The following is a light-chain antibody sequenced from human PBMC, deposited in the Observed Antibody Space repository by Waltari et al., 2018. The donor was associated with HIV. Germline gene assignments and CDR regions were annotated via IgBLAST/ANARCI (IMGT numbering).Light chain of an antibody. V-gene: IGLV2-14*01. CDR2: DVK. CDR1: NSDICASDY. CDR3: ASLSNNLNLVV. Sequence: QSALSQPASVSGSPGQSITISCNGTNSDICASDYVSWYQIFPDRAPRLLIYDVKKRPSGVSSRFSGSKAANTASLTISGLQLEDEAHFYCASLSNNLNLVVFGGGTHLTVL. J-gene: IGLJ2*01.